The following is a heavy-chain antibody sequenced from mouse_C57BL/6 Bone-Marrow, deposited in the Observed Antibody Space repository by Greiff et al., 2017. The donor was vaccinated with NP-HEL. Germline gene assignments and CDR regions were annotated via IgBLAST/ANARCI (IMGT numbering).Heavy chain of an antibody. V-gene: IGHV5-16*01. D-gene: IGHD2-4*01. J-gene: IGHJ4*01. CDR1: GFTFSDYS. Sequence: EVQLVESEGGLVQPGSSMKLSCTASGFTFSDYSMAWVRQVPEKGLEWVANINYDGGSTYYLDSLKGRFILSRDNSKNILYLQMSSLKSEDTATYDCAREGGLRRRTYAMDYGGQGTSVTVSS. CDR2: INYDGGST. CDR3: AREGGLRRRTYAMDY.